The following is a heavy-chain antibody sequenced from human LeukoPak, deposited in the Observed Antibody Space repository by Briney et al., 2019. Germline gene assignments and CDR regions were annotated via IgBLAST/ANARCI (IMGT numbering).Heavy chain of an antibody. V-gene: IGHV5-51*01. Sequence: GESLNISCKGSGYSFTSSWIGWVRQIPGKGLEWMGIIYPGDSGTRYSPSFQGQVAISADKAISTAYLQWSSLKASDTAMYYCAREGRLRSYYYFYMDVWGKGTTVTVSS. J-gene: IGHJ6*03. CDR2: IYPGDSGT. D-gene: IGHD5-12*01. CDR3: AREGRLRSYYYFYMDV. CDR1: GYSFTSSW.